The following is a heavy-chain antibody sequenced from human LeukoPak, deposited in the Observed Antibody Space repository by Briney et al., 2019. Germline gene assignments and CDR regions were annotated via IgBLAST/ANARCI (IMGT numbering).Heavy chain of an antibody. Sequence: PGGSLRLSCAASGFTFSSYAMSWVRQAPGKGLEWVGFIRSKAYGGTTEYAASVKGRFTISRDDSKSIAYLQMNSLKTEDTAVYYCTRSSSWYSWYGMDVWGQGTTVTVSS. J-gene: IGHJ6*02. CDR3: TRSSSWYSWYGMDV. CDR1: GFTFSSYA. CDR2: IRSKAYGGTT. V-gene: IGHV3-49*04. D-gene: IGHD6-13*01.